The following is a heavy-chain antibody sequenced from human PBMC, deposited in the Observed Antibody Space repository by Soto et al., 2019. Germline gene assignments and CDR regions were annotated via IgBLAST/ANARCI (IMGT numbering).Heavy chain of an antibody. Sequence: PSETLSLTCAVSGDSISSSNWWTWVRQPPGKGLEWIGDIYHTGITNYNPSLKSRVTILVDKSKNQFSLKLTSVTAADTAVYYCARESDIPYGIDVWGQGTTVTVSS. V-gene: IGHV4-4*02. CDR1: GDSISSSNW. CDR2: IYHTGIT. J-gene: IGHJ6*02. CDR3: ARESDIPYGIDV.